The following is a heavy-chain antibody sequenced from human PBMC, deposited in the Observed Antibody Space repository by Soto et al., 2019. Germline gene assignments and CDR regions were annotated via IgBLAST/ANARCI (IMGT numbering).Heavy chain of an antibody. J-gene: IGHJ5*02. CDR1: GGSISSSNW. Sequence: VQLRQSGPGLVKPSGTLSLTCAVSGGSISSSNWWTWVRQAPGKGLEWIGEIYHSGNTYYNPSLKGRVTITGDKSNNQFSLKLYSVTAADTAVYYCAALPPRVVASLLPTPTWGQGTLVTVSS. CDR2: IYHSGNT. D-gene: IGHD1-26*01. V-gene: IGHV4-4*02. CDR3: AALPPRVVASLLPTPT.